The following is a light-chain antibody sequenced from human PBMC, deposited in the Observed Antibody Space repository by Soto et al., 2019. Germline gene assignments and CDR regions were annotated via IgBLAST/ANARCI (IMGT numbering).Light chain of an antibody. J-gene: IGLJ1*01. CDR1: SSDVGGYNR. Sequence: QSVLTQPASVSGSAGQSITISCTGTSSDVGGYNRVSWYQQHPDKAPKLIIYEVTNRPSGISNRLSGSQSGDTASLTISGVQAEEEADYYCYSSRSGSAPVFGTGTKVTVL. CDR2: EVT. V-gene: IGLV2-14*01. CDR3: YSSRSGSAPV.